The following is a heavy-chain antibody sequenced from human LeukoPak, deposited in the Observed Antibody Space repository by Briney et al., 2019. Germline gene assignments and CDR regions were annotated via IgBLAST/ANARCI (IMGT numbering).Heavy chain of an antibody. CDR1: GFTFSDFW. Sequence: PGGSLRLSCAASGFTFSDFWMTWVRQAPGKGLEWVANIKQDGSENDYVDSVMGRFTISRDNAKNSLFLKMSSLRVEDTAVYYCTRDYSYYPYWGQGTLVSVSS. D-gene: IGHD3-10*01. CDR2: IKQDGSEN. V-gene: IGHV3-7*01. J-gene: IGHJ4*02. CDR3: TRDYSYYPY.